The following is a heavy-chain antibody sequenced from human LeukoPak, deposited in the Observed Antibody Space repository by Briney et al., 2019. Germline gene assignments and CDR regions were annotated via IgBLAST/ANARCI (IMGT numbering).Heavy chain of an antibody. CDR1: GFTFDDYA. D-gene: IGHD5-18*01. V-gene: IGHV3-9*03. CDR3: AKGRGSYGNDAFDI. J-gene: IGHJ3*02. Sequence: SLRLSCAASGFTFDDYAMHWVRQAPGKGLEWGSGISWNSGSIGYADSVKGRFTISRDNAKNSLYLQMNSLRAEDMALYYCAKGRGSYGNDAFDIWGQGTMVTVSS. CDR2: ISWNSGSI.